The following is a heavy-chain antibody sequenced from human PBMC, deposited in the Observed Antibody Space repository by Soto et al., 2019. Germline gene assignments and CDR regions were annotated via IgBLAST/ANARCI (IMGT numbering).Heavy chain of an antibody. Sequence: EVQLVESGGGLVQPGGSLRLSCAASGFTVSSNYMSWVRQAPGKGLEWVSVIYSGGSTYYADSVKGRFTISRDNSKNTLYFSNDRLRAGGTGVDLLAEAASSGYYGGHFDYWGQGTLVTVSS. CDR2: IYSGGST. CDR1: GFTVSSNY. CDR3: AEAASSGYYGGHFDY. V-gene: IGHV3-66*01. J-gene: IGHJ4*02. D-gene: IGHD3-22*01.